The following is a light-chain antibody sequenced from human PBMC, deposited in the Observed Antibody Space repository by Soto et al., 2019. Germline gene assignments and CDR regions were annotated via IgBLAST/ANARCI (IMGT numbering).Light chain of an antibody. CDR1: QSVSSSY. Sequence: IVLTQSPGTLSLSPLEIATLSFRASQSVSSSYLAWYQQKPGQAPRLLIYGASSRATGIPDRFSGSGSGTDFTLTISRLEPQDFAVYYCQQYGSSPRTFGQGTKVDI. V-gene: IGKV3-20*01. CDR2: GAS. CDR3: QQYGSSPRT. J-gene: IGKJ1*01.